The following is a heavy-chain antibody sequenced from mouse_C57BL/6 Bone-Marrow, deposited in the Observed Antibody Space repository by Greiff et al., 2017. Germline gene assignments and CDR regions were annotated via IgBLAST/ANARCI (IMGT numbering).Heavy chain of an antibody. D-gene: IGHD2-14*01. J-gene: IGHJ4*01. CDR1: GYTFTSYW. CDR3: ARGVLRVAMDY. Sequence: QVQLQQPGAELVKPGASVTLSCKASGYTFTSYWIHWVNQRPGQGLEWMGMIRPNSGSTNYTEKFKSKATLTVDKSSSAAYMQHSILTAEDSVDYFCARGVLRVAMDYWGQGTSVTVSS. CDR2: IRPNSGST. V-gene: IGHV1-64*01.